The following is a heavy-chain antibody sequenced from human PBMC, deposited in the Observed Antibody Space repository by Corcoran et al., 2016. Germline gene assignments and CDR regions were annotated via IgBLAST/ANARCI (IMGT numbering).Heavy chain of an antibody. CDR3: AKASSVWGSYRYTLFDY. D-gene: IGHD3-16*02. Sequence: QVQLVESGGGVVQPGRSLRLSCAASGFTFSSYGMHWVRQAPGKGLEWVAVISYDGSNKYYADSVKGRFTISRDNSKNTLYLQMNSLRAEDTAVYYGAKASSVWGSYRYTLFDYWGQGTLVTVSS. V-gene: IGHV3-30*18. CDR2: ISYDGSNK. CDR1: GFTFSSYG. J-gene: IGHJ4*02.